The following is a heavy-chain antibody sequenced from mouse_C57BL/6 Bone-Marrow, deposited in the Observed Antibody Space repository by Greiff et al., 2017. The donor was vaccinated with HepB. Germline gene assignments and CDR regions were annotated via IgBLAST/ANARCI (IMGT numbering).Heavy chain of an antibody. CDR2: INPNNGGT. CDR1: GYTFTDYN. Sequence: EVQLQQSGPELVKPGASVKIPCKASGYTFTDYNMDWVKQSHGKSLEWIGDINPNNGGTIYNQKFKGKATLTVDKSSSTAYMELRSLTSEDTAVYYCARGPLHYDYEEVIDYYAMDYWGQGTSVTVSS. CDR3: ARGPLHYDYEEVIDYYAMDY. J-gene: IGHJ4*01. D-gene: IGHD2-4*01. V-gene: IGHV1-18*01.